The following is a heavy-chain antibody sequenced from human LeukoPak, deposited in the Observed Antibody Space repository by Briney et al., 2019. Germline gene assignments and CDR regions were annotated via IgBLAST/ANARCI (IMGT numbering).Heavy chain of an antibody. Sequence: ASVKVSCKASGYNFTTHYIDWVRQAPGQGLEWMGLINPSPGRSSYAQNFQARVRMTRDTSTSTVFMALSGLRYDDTAVYFCARQRDRFLGFYDYWGQGSLVTVSS. CDR1: GYNFTTHY. D-gene: IGHD2-21*01. CDR3: ARQRDRFLGFYDY. CDR2: INPSPGRS. J-gene: IGHJ4*02. V-gene: IGHV1-46*01.